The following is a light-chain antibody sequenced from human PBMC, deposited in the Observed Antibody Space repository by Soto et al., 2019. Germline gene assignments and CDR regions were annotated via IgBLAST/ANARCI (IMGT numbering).Light chain of an antibody. V-gene: IGLV2-11*01. CDR1: SSDVGGYTY. J-gene: IGLJ2*01. CDR3: CSYAGRYIVV. CDR2: DVS. Sequence: QSALTQPHSVSGSPGHSVAISCTGTSSDVGGYTYVAWYRQYPGKAPKLMLYDVSKRPSGVPDRFSGSKSGNTASLTISGLQAEDEADYYCCSYAGRYIVVFGGGTKVTVL.